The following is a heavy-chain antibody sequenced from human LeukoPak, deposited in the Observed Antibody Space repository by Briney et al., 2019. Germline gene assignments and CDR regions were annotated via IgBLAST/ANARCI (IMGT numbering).Heavy chain of an antibody. V-gene: IGHV1-69*04. J-gene: IGHJ3*02. CDR3: ARERPADAFDI. CDR1: GGTFSSYA. Sequence: SVKVSCKASGGTFSSYAISWVRQAPGQGLEWMGRLIPILGIANYAQKFQGRVTITADKSTSTAYMELSSLRSEDTAVYYCARERPADAFDIWGQGTMVTVSS. CDR2: LIPILGIA.